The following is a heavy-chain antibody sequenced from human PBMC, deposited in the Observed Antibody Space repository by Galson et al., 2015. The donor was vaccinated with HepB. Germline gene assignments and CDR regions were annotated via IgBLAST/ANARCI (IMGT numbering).Heavy chain of an antibody. V-gene: IGHV3-33*06. D-gene: IGHD1-14*01. CDR3: AKTRTMGEDAFDI. Sequence: SLRLSCAASGFTFSSYGMHWVRQAPGKGLEWVAVIWYDGSNKYYADSVKGRFTISRDNSKNTLYLQMNSLRAEDTAVYYCAKTRTMGEDAFDIWGQGTRVTVSS. J-gene: IGHJ3*02. CDR1: GFTFSSYG. CDR2: IWYDGSNK.